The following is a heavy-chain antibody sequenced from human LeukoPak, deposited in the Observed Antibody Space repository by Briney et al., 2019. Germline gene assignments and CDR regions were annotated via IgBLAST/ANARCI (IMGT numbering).Heavy chain of an antibody. V-gene: IGHV3-23*01. J-gene: IGHJ4*02. CDR2: ISASGGGT. CDR1: GFTFSSYA. D-gene: IGHD2-2*01. CDR3: AKGRSTSWKASYYLDY. Sequence: PGGSLRLSCAASGFTFSSYAMTWVRQAPGKGPEWVSVISASGGGTSYADSVKGRSTISRDNSKNMLYLQMNSLSVEDTAVYYCAKGRSTSWKASYYLDYWGQGTQLTVSS.